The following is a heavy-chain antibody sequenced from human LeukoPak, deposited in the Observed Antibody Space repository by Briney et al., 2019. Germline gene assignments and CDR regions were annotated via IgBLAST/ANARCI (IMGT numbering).Heavy chain of an antibody. V-gene: IGHV1-18*01. D-gene: IGHD6-13*01. Sequence: ASVKVSCKASGGTFSSYGISWVRQAPGQGLEWMGWISAYNGNTNYAQKLQGRVTMTTDTSTSTAYMELRSLRSDDTAVYYCARRGSSWSGYYYYMDVWGKGTTVTVSS. J-gene: IGHJ6*03. CDR3: ARRGSSWSGYYYYMDV. CDR2: ISAYNGNT. CDR1: GGTFSSYG.